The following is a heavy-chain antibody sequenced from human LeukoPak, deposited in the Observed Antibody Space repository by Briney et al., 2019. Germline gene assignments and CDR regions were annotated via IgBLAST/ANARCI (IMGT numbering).Heavy chain of an antibody. V-gene: IGHV4-30-2*01. CDR2: IYHSGNT. D-gene: IGHD1-14*01. J-gene: IGHJ3*01. Sequence: SETLSLTCTVSGDSISSGYYYWSWIRQPPGKGLEWIGYIYHSGNTYYNPSRKSRVTISVDRSKNQFSLKLSSVTAADTAVYYCARDRPDYNLWGQGTMVTVSS. CDR3: ARDRPDYNL. CDR1: GDSISSGYYY.